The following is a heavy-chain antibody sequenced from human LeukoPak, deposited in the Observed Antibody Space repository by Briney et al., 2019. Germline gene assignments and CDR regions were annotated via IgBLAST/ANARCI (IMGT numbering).Heavy chain of an antibody. CDR3: AKDLGIAAAGTSGGGDY. J-gene: IGHJ4*02. CDR2: ISYDGSNK. V-gene: IGHV3-30*18. CDR1: GFTFSSYG. D-gene: IGHD6-13*01. Sequence: GGSLRLSCAASGFTFSSYGMHWVRQAPGKGLEWVAVISYDGSNKYYADSVKGRFTISRDNAKNSLYLQMNSLRAEDTALYYCAKDLGIAAAGTSGGGDYWGQGTLVTVSS.